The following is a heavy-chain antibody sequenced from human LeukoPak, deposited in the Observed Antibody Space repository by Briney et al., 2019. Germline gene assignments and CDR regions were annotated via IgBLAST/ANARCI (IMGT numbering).Heavy chain of an antibody. V-gene: IGHV4-30-2*01. D-gene: IGHD3-9*01. J-gene: IGHJ3*02. CDR2: IYHSGST. CDR1: GGSISSGGYY. CDR3: ARGHVLRYFDWLLSHDAFDI. Sequence: SETLSLTCTVSGGSISSGGYYWRWIRQPPGKGLEWIGYIYHSGSTYYNPSLNSRATISVDTSKNQFSLKLSSVTAADTAVYYCARGHVLRYFDWLLSHDAFDIWGQGTMVTVSS.